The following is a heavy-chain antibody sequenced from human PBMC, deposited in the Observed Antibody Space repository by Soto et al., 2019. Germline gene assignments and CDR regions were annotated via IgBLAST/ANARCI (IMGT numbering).Heavy chain of an antibody. V-gene: IGHV3-73*01. J-gene: IGHJ5*02. CDR3: TRRAGYCSGGSCIYWFDP. CDR1: GFTFSGSA. CDR2: IRSKANSYAT. Sequence: GGSLRLSCAASGFTFSGSAMHWVRQASGKGLEWVGRIRSKANSYATAYAASVKGRFTISRDDSKNTAYLQMNSLKTEDTAVYYCTRRAGYCSGGSCIYWFDPWAREPWSPS. D-gene: IGHD2-15*01.